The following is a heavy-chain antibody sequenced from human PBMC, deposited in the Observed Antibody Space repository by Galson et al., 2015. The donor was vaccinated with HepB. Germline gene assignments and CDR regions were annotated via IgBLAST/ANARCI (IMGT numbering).Heavy chain of an antibody. CDR3: VRDLKGATGSGVWFDP. D-gene: IGHD3-10*01. Sequence: SVKVSCKASGYSFTSYYIHWVRQAPGQGPEWMGVINPSGGPTTYSQKLQGRLTVTSDTSATTVYMDLRGLKSEDTAVYYCVRDLKGATGSGVWFDPWGQGTLVTV. CDR2: INPSGGPT. J-gene: IGHJ5*02. CDR1: GYSFTSYY. V-gene: IGHV1-46*01.